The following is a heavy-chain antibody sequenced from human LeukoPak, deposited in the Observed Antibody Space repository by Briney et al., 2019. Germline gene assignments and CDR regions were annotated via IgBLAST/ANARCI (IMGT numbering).Heavy chain of an antibody. CDR1: GGSISSSSYY. Sequence: SETLSLTCTVSGGSISSSSYYWGWIRQPPGKGLEWIGSIYYSGSTYYNPSLKSRVTISVDTSKNQFSLKLSSVTAADTAVYYCARHQNNWNYFDYWGQGTLVTVSS. V-gene: IGHV4-39*01. CDR2: IYYSGST. D-gene: IGHD1-20*01. J-gene: IGHJ4*02. CDR3: ARHQNNWNYFDY.